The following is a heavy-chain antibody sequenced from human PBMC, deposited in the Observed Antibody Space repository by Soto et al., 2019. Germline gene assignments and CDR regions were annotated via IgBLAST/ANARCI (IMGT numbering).Heavy chain of an antibody. D-gene: IGHD1-26*01. CDR3: ENSYWPVGNY. CDR2: IKNDGSGT. V-gene: IGHV3-74*01. Sequence: LRLSCAASGFTFNYYWIHWVRQAPGKGLVWVSLIKNDGSGTSYADSVKGRFTISRDNAKNTLYLQMSSLRAEDTAVYYCENSYWPVGNYWGQGIPVTVSS. CDR1: GFTFNYYW. J-gene: IGHJ4*02.